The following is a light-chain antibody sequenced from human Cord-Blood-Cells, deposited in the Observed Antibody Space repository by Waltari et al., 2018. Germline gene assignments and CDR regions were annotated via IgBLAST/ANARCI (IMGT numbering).Light chain of an antibody. J-gene: IGKJ1*01. CDR2: DAS. V-gene: IGKV1-5*01. Sequence: DIQMTQSPSTLSASVGDRVTITCRASQRISSWLAWYQQKPGKAPKLLIYDASSLESGVPSRFSGSGSGTEFTLTISRLQPDDFATYYCQQYNSYSQTFGQGTKVEIK. CDR1: QRISSW. CDR3: QQYNSYSQT.